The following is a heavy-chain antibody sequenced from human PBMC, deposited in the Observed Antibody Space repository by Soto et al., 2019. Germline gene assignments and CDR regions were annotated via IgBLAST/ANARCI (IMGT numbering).Heavy chain of an antibody. D-gene: IGHD3-3*01. V-gene: IGHV4-39*01. J-gene: IGHJ6*02. CDR1: GGSISSSSYY. CDR3: ASSTIFGVDPYYYYGMDV. Sequence: PSEILSLTCTVSGGSISSSSYYWGWIRQPPGKGLEWIGSIYYSGSTYYNPSLKSRVTISVDTSKNQFSLKLSSVTAADTAVYYCASSTIFGVDPYYYYGMDVWGQGTTVTVSS. CDR2: IYYSGST.